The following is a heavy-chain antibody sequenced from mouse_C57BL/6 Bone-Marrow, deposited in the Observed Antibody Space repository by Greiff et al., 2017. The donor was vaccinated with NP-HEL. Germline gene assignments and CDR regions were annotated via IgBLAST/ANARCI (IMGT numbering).Heavy chain of an antibody. D-gene: IGHD2-4*01. Sequence: QVQLQQPGAELVMPGASVKLSCKASGYTFTSYWMHWVKQRPGQGLEWIGEIDPSDSYTNYNQKFKGKSTLTVDKSSSTAYMQLSSLTSGDSAVYYCARDYDGGYYYAMDYWGQGTSVTVSS. V-gene: IGHV1-69*01. CDR3: ARDYDGGYYYAMDY. J-gene: IGHJ4*01. CDR1: GYTFTSYW. CDR2: IDPSDSYT.